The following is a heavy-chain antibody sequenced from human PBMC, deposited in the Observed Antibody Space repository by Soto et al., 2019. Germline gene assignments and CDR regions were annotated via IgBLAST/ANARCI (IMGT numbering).Heavy chain of an antibody. CDR1: GGSISSGGYY. Sequence: PSETLSLTCTVSGGSISSGGYYWSWIRQHPGKGLEWIGYIYYSGSTYYNPSLKSRVTISVDTSKNQFSLKLSSVTAADTAVYYCAREDRGYSYGYGGDFDYWGQGTLVTVSS. CDR3: AREDRGYSYGYGGDFDY. D-gene: IGHD5-18*01. V-gene: IGHV4-31*03. CDR2: IYYSGST. J-gene: IGHJ4*02.